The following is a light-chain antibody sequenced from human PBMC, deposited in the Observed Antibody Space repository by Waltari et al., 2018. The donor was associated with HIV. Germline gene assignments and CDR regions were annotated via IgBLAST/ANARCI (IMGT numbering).Light chain of an antibody. J-gene: IGLJ3*02. CDR3: QVWDSFSGDVV. CDR2: SDK. V-gene: IGLV3-21*04. Sequence: YVLPPPPSVSVAPGTTATTSCVGLYVGSQSVHLYQKKPGQAPVVVIYSDKDRPSGGPGRFSGAKSGSTATLAISGVQAGEEADYYCQVWDSFSGDVVFGGGTKLTVL. CDR1: YVGSQS.